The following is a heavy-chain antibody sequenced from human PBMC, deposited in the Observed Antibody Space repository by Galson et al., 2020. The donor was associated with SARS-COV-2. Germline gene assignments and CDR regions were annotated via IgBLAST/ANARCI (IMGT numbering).Heavy chain of an antibody. V-gene: IGHV3-9*01. J-gene: IGHJ5*02. CDR1: GFTFDDYA. Sequence: GGSLRLSCAASGFTFDDYAMHWVQQAPGKGLEWVSGISWNSGRIGYEDSVKGRFTISRDNAKNSLYLQMNSLRAEDTALYYCARGLDSTGYNWFDPWGQGTLVTVSS. D-gene: IGHD3-22*01. CDR3: ARGLDSTGYNWFDP. CDR2: ISWNSGRI.